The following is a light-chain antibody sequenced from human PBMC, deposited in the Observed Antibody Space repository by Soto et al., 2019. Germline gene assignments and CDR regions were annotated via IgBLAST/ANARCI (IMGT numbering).Light chain of an antibody. CDR1: QSISSY. V-gene: IGKV1-39*01. CDR2: AAS. Sequence: DIQMTQSPSSLSSSVGDRVTITCRASQSISSYLNWYQQKPGQAPKLLIYAASSLQIGVPSRFSGSGSGTDLTITIRSLQPEDFATYHCQQSYSTPQTFGQGTKVEIK. J-gene: IGKJ1*01. CDR3: QQSYSTPQT.